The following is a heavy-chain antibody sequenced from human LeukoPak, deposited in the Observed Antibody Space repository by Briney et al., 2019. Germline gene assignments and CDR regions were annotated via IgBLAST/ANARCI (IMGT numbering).Heavy chain of an antibody. D-gene: IGHD3-10*01. Sequence: KASETLSLTCAVYGGSFSGYYWTWIRQSPGKGLEWIGEVTHRGVTHYSPSLRSRVTISLDTSRKQFSLSVSSVTAADTAVYYCARENSGGFFPGEHYYFLDAWGKGTTVTVSS. CDR2: VTHRGVT. CDR1: GGSFSGYY. CDR3: ARENSGGFFPGEHYYFLDA. J-gene: IGHJ6*04. V-gene: IGHV4-34*01.